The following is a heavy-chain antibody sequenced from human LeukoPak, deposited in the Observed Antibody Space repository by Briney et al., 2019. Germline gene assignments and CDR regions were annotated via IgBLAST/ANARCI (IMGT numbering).Heavy chain of an antibody. CDR1: GYTFTNYY. D-gene: IGHD6-13*01. J-gene: IGHJ4*02. CDR3: ARAGYSRSWYYFDY. Sequence: ASVKVSCKASGYTFTNYYIHWVRQAPGQGLEWMGIINPSGDSASYAQKFQGRVTMTRDTSTSTVYMELSSLRSEDTAVYYCARAGYSRSWYYFDYWGQGTLVTVSS. V-gene: IGHV1-46*01. CDR2: INPSGDSA.